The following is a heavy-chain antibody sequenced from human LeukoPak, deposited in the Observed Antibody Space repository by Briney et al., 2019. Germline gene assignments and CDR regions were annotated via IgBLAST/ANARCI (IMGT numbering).Heavy chain of an antibody. CDR3: ARVPSERNYVWGSYRPNYYYGMDV. J-gene: IGHJ6*02. D-gene: IGHD3-16*02. CDR2: ISANNGDT. Sequence: ASVKVSCKASGYTFTSYGISWVRQAPGQGLEWMGWISANNGDTDYSQRLQDRVTMTIDTSTSTAYMELRSLRSDDTAVYYCARVPSERNYVWGSYRPNYYYGMDVWGQGTTVTVSS. CDR1: GYTFTSYG. V-gene: IGHV1-18*04.